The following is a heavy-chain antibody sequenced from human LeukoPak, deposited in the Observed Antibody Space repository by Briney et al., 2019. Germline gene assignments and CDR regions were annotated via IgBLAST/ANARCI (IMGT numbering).Heavy chain of an antibody. CDR2: IYSGGST. V-gene: IGHV3-66*02. Sequence: PGGSLRLSCAASGFTVSSNYMSWVRQAPGKGLEWVSVIYSGGSTYYADSVKGRFTISRDNSKNTLYLQMNSLRAEDTAVYYCARSNRSSTSCYTRSYYYYGMDVWGQGTTVTVSS. CDR3: ARSNRSSTSCYTRSYYYYGMDV. CDR1: GFTVSSNY. J-gene: IGHJ6*02. D-gene: IGHD2-2*02.